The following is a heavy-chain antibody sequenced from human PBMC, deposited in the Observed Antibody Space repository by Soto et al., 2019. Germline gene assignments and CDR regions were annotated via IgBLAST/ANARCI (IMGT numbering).Heavy chain of an antibody. CDR1: CGSVISGSYY. D-gene: IGHD3-22*01. Sequence: SETLSLTCTVSCGSVISGSYYWSWIRQPPGKGLEWIGYIYYSGITNYNPSLKSRVTISVDTSKNQFSLKLSSVTAADTAVYYCAREERVYDSSGYTYYYYGMDVWGQGTTVTVSS. J-gene: IGHJ6*02. V-gene: IGHV4-61*01. CDR2: IYYSGIT. CDR3: AREERVYDSSGYTYYYYGMDV.